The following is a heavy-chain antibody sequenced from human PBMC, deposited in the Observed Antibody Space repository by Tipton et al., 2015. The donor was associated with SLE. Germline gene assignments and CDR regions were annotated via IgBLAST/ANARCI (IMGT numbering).Heavy chain of an antibody. CDR2: IFQTGST. Sequence: TLSLTCTVSGASISSYYWDWVRQSPGKGLEWIGSIFQTGSTYYNPSLKSRVTMSVDTSKNQFSLKLNSVTAADTATYFCARDRVRGVIHYWGQGTLVTVSS. CDR3: ARDRVRGVIHY. J-gene: IGHJ4*02. CDR1: GASISSYY. D-gene: IGHD3-10*01. V-gene: IGHV4-39*07.